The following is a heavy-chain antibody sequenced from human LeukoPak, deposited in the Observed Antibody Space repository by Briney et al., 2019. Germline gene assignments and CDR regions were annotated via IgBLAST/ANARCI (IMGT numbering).Heavy chain of an antibody. Sequence: SETLSHTCTVSGGSISSYYWSWIRQPPGKGLEWIGYIYYSGSTNYNPSLKSRVTISVDTSKNQFSLHLNSVTPEDTAVYYCARRLTQYDCFDPWGQGILVTVSS. CDR2: IYYSGST. V-gene: IGHV4-59*12. J-gene: IGHJ5*02. D-gene: IGHD2-2*01. CDR1: GGSISSYY. CDR3: ARRLTQYDCFDP.